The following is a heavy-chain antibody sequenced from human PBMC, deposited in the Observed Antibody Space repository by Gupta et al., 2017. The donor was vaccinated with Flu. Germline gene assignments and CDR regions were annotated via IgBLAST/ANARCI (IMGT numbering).Heavy chain of an antibody. CDR3: ARGRGTAGSGEPYHFALGV. D-gene: IGHD6-13*01. CDR2: VSSSGTTT. Sequence: QMQLVESGGGLVKPRGYLSISCAASGFTFNEYYMCWIRQAPGQGRGWVSCVSSSGTTTYHADSGKGRFTVSRDNAQNSVFLEMNSLRAEDSAVYFCARGRGTAGSGEPYHFALGVWGQGTTVTVSS. V-gene: IGHV3-11*01. CDR1: GFTFNEYY. J-gene: IGHJ6*02.